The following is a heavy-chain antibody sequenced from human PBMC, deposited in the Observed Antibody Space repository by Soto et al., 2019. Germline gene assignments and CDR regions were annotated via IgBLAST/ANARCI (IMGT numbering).Heavy chain of an antibody. Sequence: GESLKISCKGPGYSFTSYWIGWVRQMPGKGLEWMGIIYPGDSDTRYSPSFQGQVTISADKSISTAYLQWSSLKASDTAMYYCASAGYPKVYGMDVWGQGTTVTVSS. CDR1: GYSFTSYW. CDR2: IYPGDSDT. J-gene: IGHJ6*02. D-gene: IGHD6-13*01. V-gene: IGHV5-51*01. CDR3: ASAGYPKVYGMDV.